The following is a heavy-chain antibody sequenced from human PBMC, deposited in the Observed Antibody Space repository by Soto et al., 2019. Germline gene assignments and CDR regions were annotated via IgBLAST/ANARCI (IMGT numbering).Heavy chain of an antibody. J-gene: IGHJ4*02. CDR3: ATMGTTTGSYYFYY. Sequence: PSQTLSLTCTVSGCSVSSGSYNWNWLRQSPGKGLEWIAFIPYSGSTYYNPSLQSRVAMSVDTSKNQFSLRLSSVTAADTAVYYCATMGTTTGSYYFYYWGQGTLVTVSS. D-gene: IGHD1-26*01. CDR2: IPYSGST. V-gene: IGHV4-30-4*08. CDR1: GCSVSSGSYN.